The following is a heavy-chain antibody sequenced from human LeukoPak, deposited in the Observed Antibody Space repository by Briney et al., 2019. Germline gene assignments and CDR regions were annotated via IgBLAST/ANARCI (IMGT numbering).Heavy chain of an antibody. CDR2: IRYDGSNK. D-gene: IGHD6-13*01. V-gene: IGHV3-30*02. CDR3: VRSIEAAGTNYFDY. CDR1: GSTFSSYG. Sequence: PGGSLRLSCAASGSTFSSYGMHWVRQAPGKGLEWVAFIRYDGSNKYYADSVKGRFTISRDNSKNTLYLQMNSLRAEDTAVYYCVRSIEAAGTNYFDYWGQGTLVTVSS. J-gene: IGHJ4*02.